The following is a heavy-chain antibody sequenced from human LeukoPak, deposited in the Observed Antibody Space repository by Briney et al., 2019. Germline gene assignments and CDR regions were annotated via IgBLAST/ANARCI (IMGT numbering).Heavy chain of an antibody. J-gene: IGHJ4*02. Sequence: PGGSLRLSCTASGFTVSSNYMSWVRQAPGKGLEWVANIKQDGSEKYYVDSVKGRFTISRDNAKNSLYLQMNSLRGEDTALYYCAKGSSLYVDYWGQGTLVTVSS. CDR2: IKQDGSEK. V-gene: IGHV3-7*03. CDR3: AKGSSLYVDY. CDR1: GFTVSSNY. D-gene: IGHD6-13*01.